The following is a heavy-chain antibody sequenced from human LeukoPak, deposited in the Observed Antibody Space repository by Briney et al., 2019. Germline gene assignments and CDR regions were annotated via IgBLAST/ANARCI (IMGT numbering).Heavy chain of an antibody. D-gene: IGHD3-22*01. CDR2: IYHSGST. J-gene: IGHJ1*01. Sequence: SETLSLTCTVSGGSISSYYWSWIRQPPGKGLEWIGYIYHSGSTYYNPSLKSRVTISVDTSKNQFSLKLRSVTAADTAVYYCARVVQSTDSSGFYLPEYFQHWGQGTLVTVSS. V-gene: IGHV4-59*08. CDR1: GGSISSYY. CDR3: ARVVQSTDSSGFYLPEYFQH.